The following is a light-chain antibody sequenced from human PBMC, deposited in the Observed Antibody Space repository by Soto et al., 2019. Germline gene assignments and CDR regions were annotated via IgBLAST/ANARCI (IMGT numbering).Light chain of an antibody. CDR3: LLYDGGAWV. CDR1: TGAVTSGYY. CDR2: STS. V-gene: IGLV7-43*01. Sequence: QAVVTQVPSLTVSPGGTVTLTCASSTGAVTSGYYPSWFQQKPGQAPRALIYSTSNKNSWTPARFSGSLLGGKAALTLSGVQPEDEADYYCLLYDGGAWVFGGGTKLTVL. J-gene: IGLJ3*02.